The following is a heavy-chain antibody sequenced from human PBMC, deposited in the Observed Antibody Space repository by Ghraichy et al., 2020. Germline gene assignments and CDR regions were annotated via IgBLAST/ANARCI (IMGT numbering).Heavy chain of an antibody. J-gene: IGHJ3*01. V-gene: IGHV1-18*01. CDR3: ARDPWGIAGATRAFDF. CDR1: GYTFSNYA. D-gene: IGHD1-26*01. Sequence: ASVKVSCKASGYTFSNYAITWVRQAPGQGLEWMGWISAYDGKTSYAPNVQGRLTMTTDTSTSTAYMELRSLRSDDTAVYYCARDPWGIAGATRAFDFWGQGTMVTVSS. CDR2: ISAYDGKT.